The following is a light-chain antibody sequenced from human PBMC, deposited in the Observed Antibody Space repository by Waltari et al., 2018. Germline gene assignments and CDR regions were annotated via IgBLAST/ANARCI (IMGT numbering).Light chain of an antibody. CDR2: EDR. J-gene: IGLJ7*01. Sequence: QSVLTQPPSVSAAPGQRVTISCSGGHSNIGTNYVSWYRQFPGTAPKLLIYEDREGPSGGPGRFAGSKSGTSATLDSTGLQAGDEADYYCGTWERSLSGAVFGGGTHLTVL. CDR1: HSNIGTNY. V-gene: IGLV1-51*02. CDR3: GTWERSLSGAV.